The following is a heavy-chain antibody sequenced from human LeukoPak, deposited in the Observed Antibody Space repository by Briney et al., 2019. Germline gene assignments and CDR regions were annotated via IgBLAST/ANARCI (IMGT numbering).Heavy chain of an antibody. CDR2: IYYSGST. D-gene: IGHD4-23*01. CDR3: ARDRYTVVSWYFDL. Sequence: SSETLSLTCTVSGGSISSGGYYWSWIRQHPGKGLEWIGYIYYSGSTYYNPSLKSRVTISVDTSKNQSSLKLSSVTAADTAVYYCARDRYTVVSWYFDLWGRGTLVTVSS. CDR1: GGSISSGGYY. V-gene: IGHV4-31*03. J-gene: IGHJ2*01.